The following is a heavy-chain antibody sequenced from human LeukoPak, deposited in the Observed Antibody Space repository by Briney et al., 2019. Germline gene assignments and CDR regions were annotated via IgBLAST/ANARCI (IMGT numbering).Heavy chain of an antibody. V-gene: IGHV3-21*04. CDR1: GFTFSSSN. D-gene: IGHD3-9*01. CDR3: AKLSSIRYFDWLLGNFDY. J-gene: IGHJ4*02. Sequence: GESLRLSCVVSGFTFSSSNMNWVRQAPGRGLEWVSSITSSSSYIYYADSVKGRFTISRDNSKNTLYLQMNSLRAEDTAVYYCAKLSSIRYFDWLLGNFDYWGQGTLVTVSS. CDR2: ITSSSSYI.